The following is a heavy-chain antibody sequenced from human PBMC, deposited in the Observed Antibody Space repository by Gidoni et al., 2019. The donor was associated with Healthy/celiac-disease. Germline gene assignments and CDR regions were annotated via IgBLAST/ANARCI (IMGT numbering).Heavy chain of an antibody. CDR2: IIPIFGTA. V-gene: IGHV1-69*06. D-gene: IGHD3-22*01. CDR3: AADGYYAINWFDP. Sequence: QVQLVQSGAEVKKPGSSVKVSCTAYGGTFTSYAISWVRQAPGQGLEWMGGIIPIFGTANYAQKFQGRVTITADKSTSTAYMELSSLRSEDTAVYYCAADGYYAINWFDPWGQGTLVTVSS. CDR1: GGTFTSYA. J-gene: IGHJ5*02.